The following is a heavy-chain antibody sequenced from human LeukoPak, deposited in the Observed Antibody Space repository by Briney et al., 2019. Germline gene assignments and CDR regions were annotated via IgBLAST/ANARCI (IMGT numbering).Heavy chain of an antibody. CDR3: ARADYYDSSGGSYYYYGMDV. J-gene: IGHJ6*02. CDR2: IKQDGSEK. V-gene: IGHV3-7*01. D-gene: IGHD3-22*01. CDR1: GFIFSTYW. Sequence: GGSLRLSCAASGFIFSTYWMSWVRQAPWKGLEWVANIKQDGSEKYYVDSVKGRFTISRDNAKNSLYLQMNSLRAEDTAAYYCARADYYDSSGGSYYYYGMDVWGQGTTVTVSS.